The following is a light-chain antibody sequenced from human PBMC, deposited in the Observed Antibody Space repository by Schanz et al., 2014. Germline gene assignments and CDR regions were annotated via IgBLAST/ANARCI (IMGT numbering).Light chain of an antibody. J-gene: IGLJ2*01. CDR1: SSDVGRYNF. CDR2: DVS. CDR3: SSYTSSAPLGVV. Sequence: QSALTQPASVSGSPGQSITISCTGTSSDVGRYNFVSWYQQHPDKAPKLMIYDVSNRPSGVSNRFSGSKSANTASLTISGLQAEDEAYYYCSSYTSSAPLGVVFGGGTKLTVL. V-gene: IGLV2-14*03.